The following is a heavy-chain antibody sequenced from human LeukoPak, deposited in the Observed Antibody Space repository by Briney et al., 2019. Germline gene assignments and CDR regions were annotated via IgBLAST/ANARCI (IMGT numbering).Heavy chain of an antibody. Sequence: GGCLRLSCAASGFTFSRYGMSWVRQAPGRGLEWVSAISGRGGSTYYADSVKERLTISRDNSKNTLYLQMNRLRAEDTAVYYCAKGRRYNILTGYYVSEVAPCGQGTLVTVSS. V-gene: IGHV3-23*01. J-gene: IGHJ5*02. CDR2: ISGRGGST. D-gene: IGHD3-9*01. CDR3: AKGRRYNILTGYYVSEVAP. CDR1: GFTFSRYG.